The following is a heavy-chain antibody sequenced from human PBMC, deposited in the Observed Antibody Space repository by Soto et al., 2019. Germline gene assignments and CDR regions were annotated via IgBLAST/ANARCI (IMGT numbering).Heavy chain of an antibody. CDR2: IHDSGNT. CDR1: GGSVSIGDYL. Sequence: PSETLSLTCTVFGGSVSIGDYLWSWIRQRPGTGLEWIGYIHDSGNTYYNPSLKSRVTISLDTSKNQFSLKVTSMTAADTAVYFCARARGGDSGDYASLFDRWGQGNLVTVSS. V-gene: IGHV4-30-4*01. D-gene: IGHD4-17*01. CDR3: ARARGGDSGDYASLFDR. J-gene: IGHJ5*02.